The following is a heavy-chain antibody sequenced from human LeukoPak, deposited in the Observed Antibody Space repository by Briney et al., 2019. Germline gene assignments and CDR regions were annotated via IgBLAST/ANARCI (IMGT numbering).Heavy chain of an antibody. J-gene: IGHJ6*02. D-gene: IGHD2-15*01. Sequence: GGSLRLSCAASGFTFSSYSMSWVRQAPGKGLEWVSAISGSGDVTYYSDSVKGRLTISRDNSKKTLFLQMNSLRVEDTAVYYCAEGGLPDVNYYYSGMDVWGQGTTVTVSS. CDR3: AEGGLPDVNYYYSGMDV. CDR2: ISGSGDVT. V-gene: IGHV3-23*01. CDR1: GFTFSSYS.